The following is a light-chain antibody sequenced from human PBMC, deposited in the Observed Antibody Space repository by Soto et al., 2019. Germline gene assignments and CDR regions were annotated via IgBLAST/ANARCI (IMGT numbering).Light chain of an antibody. J-gene: IGLJ2*01. Sequence: QSALTQPASVSGSPGQSITISCTGTSSDVGGYNYVSWYQQHPGKAPKLMIYDVSHRPSGVSNRFSGSKSGNPASLTISGLQAEDEADYYCSSYTSSSTLVVFGGGTKLTVL. CDR1: SSDVGGYNY. CDR3: SSYTSSSTLVV. V-gene: IGLV2-14*01. CDR2: DVS.